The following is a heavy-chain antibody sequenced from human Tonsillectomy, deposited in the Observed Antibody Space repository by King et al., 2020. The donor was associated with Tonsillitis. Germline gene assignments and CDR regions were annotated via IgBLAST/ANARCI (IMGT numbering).Heavy chain of an antibody. V-gene: IGHV4-59*08. CDR1: GGSISSYY. D-gene: IGHD4-23*01. Sequence: QLQESGPGLVKPSETLSLTCTVSGGSISSYYWSWIRQPPGKGLEWIGYIYYSGSTNYNPSLKSRVTISVDTSKNQFSLKLSSVTAADTAVYYCARQGTVVTKGEAFDIWGQGTMVTVSS. CDR3: ARQGTVVTKGEAFDI. CDR2: IYYSGST. J-gene: IGHJ3*02.